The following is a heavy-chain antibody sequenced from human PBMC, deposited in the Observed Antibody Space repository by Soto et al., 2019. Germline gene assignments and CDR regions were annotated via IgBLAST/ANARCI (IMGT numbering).Heavy chain of an antibody. V-gene: IGHV4-30-4*02. CDR2: IYYSGST. D-gene: IGHD2-15*01. CDR3: AREASAVVSLDY. J-gene: IGHJ4*02. Sequence: NPSETLSLTCTVSGGSISSGDYYWSWIRQPPGKGLEWIGYIYYSGSTYYNPSLKSRVTISVDTSVSTAYLELSSLSSDDTALYYCAREASAVVSLDYWGQGTLVTVSS. CDR1: GGSISSGDYY.